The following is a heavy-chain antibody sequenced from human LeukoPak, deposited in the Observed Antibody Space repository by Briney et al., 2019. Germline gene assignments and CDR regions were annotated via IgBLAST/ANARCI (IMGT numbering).Heavy chain of an antibody. CDR1: GYTFTGYY. J-gene: IGHJ5*02. V-gene: IGHV1-2*02. Sequence: SVKLSCNASGYTFTGYYIHWVRQAPGQGLESMCFINLNSGGTNYAQKFEGRVTMTRDTSISTAYMKLSRLRSEDTAVYYCARGLRRGAAGTNNWFDPWGQGTLVTVSS. D-gene: IGHD1-7*01. CDR3: ARGLRRGAAGTNNWFDP. CDR2: INLNSGGT.